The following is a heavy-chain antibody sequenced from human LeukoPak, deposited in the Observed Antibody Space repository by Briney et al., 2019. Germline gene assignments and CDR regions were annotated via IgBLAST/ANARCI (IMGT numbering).Heavy chain of an antibody. CDR1: GFTFSNAW. J-gene: IGHJ4*02. V-gene: IGHV3-15*01. CDR3: TTISARSPSPTPFARG. CDR2: IKSKTDGGTT. D-gene: IGHD6-6*01. Sequence: QAGGSLRLSCAASGFTFSNAWMSWVRQAPGKGLEWVGRIKSKTDGGTTDYAAPVKGRFTISRDDSKNTLYLQMNSLKTEDTAVYYCTTISARSPSPTPFARGWGQGTLVTVSS.